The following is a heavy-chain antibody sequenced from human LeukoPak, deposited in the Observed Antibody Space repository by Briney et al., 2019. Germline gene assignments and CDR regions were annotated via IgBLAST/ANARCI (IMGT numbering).Heavy chain of an antibody. J-gene: IGHJ4*02. CDR1: GFTFSSYE. V-gene: IGHV3-48*03. D-gene: IGHD3-22*01. CDR2: ISGSGSTI. CDR3: ARIYYDGSGYGEDY. Sequence: GGSLRLSCVASGFTFSSYEMNWVRQAPGKGLEWVSYISGSGSTIYYADSVKGRFTISRDDAKKSLYLQMNSLRAEDTAVYYCARIYYDGSGYGEDYWGQGTLVTVSS.